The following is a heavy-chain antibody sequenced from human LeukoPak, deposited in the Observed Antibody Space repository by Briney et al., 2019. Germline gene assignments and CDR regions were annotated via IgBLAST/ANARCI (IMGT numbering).Heavy chain of an antibody. V-gene: IGHV4-39*01. J-gene: IGHJ6*03. Sequence: SETLSLTCTVSGDSISSTNYYWGWIRQPPGKGLEWIGSIYYSGSTYYNPSLKSRVTISVDTSKNQFSLKLSSVTAADTAVYYCAKVRGYYYHYMDVWGKGTTVTISS. CDR3: AKVRGYYYHYMDV. CDR2: IYYSGST. CDR1: GDSISSTNYY. D-gene: IGHD3-10*01.